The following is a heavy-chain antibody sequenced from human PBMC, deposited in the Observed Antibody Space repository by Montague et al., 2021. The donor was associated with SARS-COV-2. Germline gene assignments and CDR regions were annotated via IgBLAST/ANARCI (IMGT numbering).Heavy chain of an antibody. CDR1: GGSISSGSNY. CDR3: ARDHNDFWSGYHSNCFDP. Sequence: TLSLTCTVSGGSISSGSNYWSWIRQPAGKGLKWIGRIYARGSTNYNPSLESRVTISIDTSKNQFSLKLNSVTAADTAIYYCARDHNDFWSGYHSNCFDPWGQGTLVTVSS. V-gene: IGHV4-61*02. CDR2: IYARGST. D-gene: IGHD3-3*01. J-gene: IGHJ5*02.